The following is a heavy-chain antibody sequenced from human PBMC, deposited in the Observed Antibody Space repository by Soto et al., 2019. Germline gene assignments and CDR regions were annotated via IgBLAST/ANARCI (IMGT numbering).Heavy chain of an antibody. Sequence: GGSLRLSCAASGFFFSNYGIHWVRQAPGKGLEWVAIISSDGSNKYYADSVNGRFTVSRDNSKNTLYLQMNSLRPEDTAVYFCAKDRGYSSSWYHSFDYWGQGTLVTVSS. V-gene: IGHV3-30*18. CDR1: GFFFSNYG. J-gene: IGHJ4*02. CDR2: ISSDGSNK. CDR3: AKDRGYSSSWYHSFDY. D-gene: IGHD6-13*01.